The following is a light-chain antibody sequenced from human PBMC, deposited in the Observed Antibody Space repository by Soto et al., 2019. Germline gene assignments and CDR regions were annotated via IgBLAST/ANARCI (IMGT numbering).Light chain of an antibody. V-gene: IGLV2-14*01. CDR2: QVT. J-gene: IGLJ1*01. Sequence: QSVLTQPASVSGAPVQSITISCPGTSSDRSIYNYVSWYQQQPGKAPKLMIYQVTNRPSGVSNRFSGSRSGNTASLTVPGLQAEDEADYYCSSYTDSSNYVFGTGTKVNVL. CDR1: SSDRSIYNY. CDR3: SSYTDSSNYV.